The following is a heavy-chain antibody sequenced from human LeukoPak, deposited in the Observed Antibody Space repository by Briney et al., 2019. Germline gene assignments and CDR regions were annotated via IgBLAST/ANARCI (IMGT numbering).Heavy chain of an antibody. J-gene: IGHJ4*02. CDR3: ARVVGSAIRSGVDY. CDR2: ISSTSVFI. CDR1: GFTFSDYY. Sequence: PGGSLRLSCAASGFTFSDYYMSWIRQAPGKGLEWVASISSTSVFIYYAASVKGRFTISRDNAKNSLYLQMSYLRADDTAVYYCARVVGSAIRSGVDYWGQGTLVTVSS. D-gene: IGHD1-26*01. V-gene: IGHV3-11*06.